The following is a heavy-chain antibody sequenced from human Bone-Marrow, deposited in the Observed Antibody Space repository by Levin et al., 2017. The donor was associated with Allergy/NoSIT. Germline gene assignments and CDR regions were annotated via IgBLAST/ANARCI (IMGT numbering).Heavy chain of an antibody. Sequence: ETLSLTCTVSGGSISSYYWSWIRQPPGKGLEWIGYIYYSGSTNYNPSLKSRVTISVDTSKNRFSLKLSSVTAADTAVYYCAGYGYSSGWSVDYWGQGTLVTVSS. CDR2: IYYSGST. D-gene: IGHD6-19*01. V-gene: IGHV4-59*01. CDR1: GGSISSYY. J-gene: IGHJ4*02. CDR3: AGYGYSSGWSVDY.